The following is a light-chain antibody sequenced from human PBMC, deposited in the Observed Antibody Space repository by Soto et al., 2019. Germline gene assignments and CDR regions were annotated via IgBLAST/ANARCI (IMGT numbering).Light chain of an antibody. J-gene: IGLJ2*01. CDR3: QSYDNNLRVV. V-gene: IGLV1-40*01. CDR1: SSNIGAGYD. CDR2: ANT. Sequence: QSVLTQPPSVSGAPGQRVTIACTGRSSNIGAGYDVQWYKQFPGTAPKRFIYANTNRPSGVPDRVSGSRSGTSGSLAITGLHPEDEADYYCQSYDNNLRVVFGGGTKVTVL.